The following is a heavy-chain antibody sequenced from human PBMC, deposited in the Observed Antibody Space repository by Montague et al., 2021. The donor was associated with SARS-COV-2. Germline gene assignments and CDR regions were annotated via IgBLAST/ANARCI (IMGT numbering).Heavy chain of an antibody. CDR1: GFTFSSYE. J-gene: IGHJ4*02. Sequence: SLRLSCAASGFTFSSYEMNWVRQAPGKGLEWVSYISSSGSTIYYADSVKGRFTIPRDNAKNSLYLQMNSLRAEDTAVYYCARAEMYYDFWSGYPWTFYYFDYWGQGTLVTVSS. V-gene: IGHV3-48*03. CDR2: ISSSGSTI. D-gene: IGHD3-3*01. CDR3: ARAEMYYDFWSGYPWTFYYFDY.